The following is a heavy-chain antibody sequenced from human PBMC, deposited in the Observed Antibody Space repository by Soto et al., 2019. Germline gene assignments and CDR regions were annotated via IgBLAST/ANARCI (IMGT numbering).Heavy chain of an antibody. CDR2: IRSKANSYAT. CDR1: GFTFSGSA. D-gene: IGHD2-15*01. Sequence: EVQLVESGGGLVQPGGSLKLSCAASGFTFSGSAMHWVRQASGKGLEWVGRIRSKANSYATAYAASVKGRFTISRDDSKNTAYLQMNSLKTEDTAVYYCTRHFKVAATPVYGMDVWGQGTTVTVSS. V-gene: IGHV3-73*02. CDR3: TRHFKVAATPVYGMDV. J-gene: IGHJ6*02.